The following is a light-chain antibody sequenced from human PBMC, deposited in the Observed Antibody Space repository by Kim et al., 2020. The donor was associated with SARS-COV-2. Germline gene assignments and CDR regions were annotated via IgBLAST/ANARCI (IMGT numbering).Light chain of an antibody. V-gene: IGLV2-14*03. CDR2: DVT. Sequence: GQSITISCTGTSSDVGAYNFVSWYQQHPGKAPKLMIYDVTNRPSGVSNRFSGSKSGNTASLTISGLQAEDEADYYCSSYTSSSTLPFGTGTKVTVL. J-gene: IGLJ1*01. CDR1: SSDVGAYNF. CDR3: SSYTSSSTLP.